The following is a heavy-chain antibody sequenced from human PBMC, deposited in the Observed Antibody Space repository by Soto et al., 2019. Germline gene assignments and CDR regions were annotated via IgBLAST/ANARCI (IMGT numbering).Heavy chain of an antibody. CDR3: ARHLLLGTSSSDYYYGMDV. Sequence: ASVKVSCKASGYTFTSYYMHWVRQAPGQGLEWMGIINPSGGSTSYAQKFQGRVTMTRDTSTSTVYMELSSLRSEDTAVYHCARHLLLGTSSSDYYYGMDVWGQGTTVTVSS. J-gene: IGHJ6*02. D-gene: IGHD6-13*01. V-gene: IGHV1-46*01. CDR2: INPSGGST. CDR1: GYTFTSYY.